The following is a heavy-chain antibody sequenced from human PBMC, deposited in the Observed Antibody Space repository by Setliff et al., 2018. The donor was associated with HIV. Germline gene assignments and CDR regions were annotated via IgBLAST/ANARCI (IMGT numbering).Heavy chain of an antibody. CDR1: GGSISNSRYY. Sequence: PSETLSLTCTVSGGSISNSRYYWSWIRQPPGKGPEWIGSIYYSGSTYYNPSLKSRVTMSVDTSKNRFSLKLTSVTAADSAVYYCESRVYYYDSSDSLPLGGLDPWGQGTLVTVSS. V-gene: IGHV4-39*01. CDR3: ESRVYYYDSSDSLPLGGLDP. J-gene: IGHJ5*02. D-gene: IGHD3-22*01. CDR2: IYYSGST.